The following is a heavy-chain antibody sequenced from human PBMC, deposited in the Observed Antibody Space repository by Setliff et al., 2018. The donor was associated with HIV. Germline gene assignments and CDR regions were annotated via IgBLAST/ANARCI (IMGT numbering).Heavy chain of an antibody. CDR1: GYTFTGYY. D-gene: IGHD3-9*01. CDR3: AMSPPDGFFVYLLPPEYLDY. V-gene: IGHV1-2*06. CDR2: IIPKSGGT. J-gene: IGHJ4*02. Sequence: ASVKVSCKASGYTFTGYYVHWVRQAPGQHLEWMGRIIPKSGGTNYAQNFQGRVTITRDASITTAYMERSGLRSDDTALYYCAMSPPDGFFVYLLPPEYLDYWGQGTRVTV.